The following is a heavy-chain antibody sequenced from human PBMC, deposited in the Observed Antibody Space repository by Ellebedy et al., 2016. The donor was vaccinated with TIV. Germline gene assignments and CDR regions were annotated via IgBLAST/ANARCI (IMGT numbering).Heavy chain of an antibody. CDR3: ARSAGRYPTHLY. D-gene: IGHD3-10*01. Sequence: AASVKVSCKTSGGIFSNYAITWVRQAPGQGLEWVGIINPNDGSTIYAQKFQGKVTMTRDTSTSTFYMELSSLRSEDTAVYYCARSAGRYPTHLYWGQGTLVTVSS. V-gene: IGHV1-46*01. J-gene: IGHJ4*02. CDR1: GGIFSNYA. CDR2: INPNDGST.